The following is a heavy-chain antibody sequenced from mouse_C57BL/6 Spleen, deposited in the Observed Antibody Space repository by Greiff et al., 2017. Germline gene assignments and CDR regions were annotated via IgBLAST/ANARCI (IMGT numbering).Heavy chain of an antibody. V-gene: IGHV5-4*01. CDR2: ISDGGSYT. CDR3: ARDLYYDYDGTPFAY. CDR1: GFTFSSYA. D-gene: IGHD2-4*01. J-gene: IGHJ3*01. Sequence: EVKLMESGGGLVKPGGSLKLSCAASGFTFSSYAMSWVRQTPEKRLEWVATISDGGSYTYYPDNVKGRFTISRDNAKNNLYLQMSHLKSEDTAMYYCARDLYYDYDGTPFAYWGQGTLVTVSA.